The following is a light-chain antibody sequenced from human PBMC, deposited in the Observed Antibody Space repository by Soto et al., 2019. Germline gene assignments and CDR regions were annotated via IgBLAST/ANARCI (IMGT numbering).Light chain of an antibody. CDR1: QSVRSY. CDR3: QQRGNWPLT. J-gene: IGKJ4*02. Sequence: EIVLTQSPATLSLSPGERATLSCRASQSVRSYLAWYQRKPGQAPRLLIYDASNRATGIPARFSGSGSGTEFTRTISSLEPEDFAVYYCQQRGNWPLTFGGGTKVEI. V-gene: IGKV3-11*01. CDR2: DAS.